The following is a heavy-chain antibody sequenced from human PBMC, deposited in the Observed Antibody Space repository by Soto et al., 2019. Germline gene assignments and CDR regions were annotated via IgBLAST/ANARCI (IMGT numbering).Heavy chain of an antibody. CDR2: IWYDGSNK. CDR1: GFTFTTYG. CDR3: ARDGSMILTE. J-gene: IGHJ4*02. D-gene: IGHD3-22*01. Sequence: QVELVEWGGGVVQPGRSLRISCAASGFTFTTYGMHWVRQAPGKGLEWVAHIWYDGSNKYYADSVKGRFTISRDNSKGTVFLQMNSLRAEDTAVHYCARDGSMILTEWGQGTLVTVSS. V-gene: IGHV3-33*01.